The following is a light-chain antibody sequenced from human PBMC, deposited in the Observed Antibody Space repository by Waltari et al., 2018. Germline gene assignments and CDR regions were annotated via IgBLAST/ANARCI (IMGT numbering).Light chain of an antibody. CDR1: QSVTSN. J-gene: IGKJ4*01. CDR3: QQYHKWPLT. Sequence: EIVLTPSPGPLSVSLGERTTLSCRASQSVTSNLAWYQQKPGQAPRLLIYGASTRATGIPARFSGSGSGTEFTLTVSSLQSEDFAVYYCQQYHKWPLTFGGGTKVGIK. CDR2: GAS. V-gene: IGKV3-15*01.